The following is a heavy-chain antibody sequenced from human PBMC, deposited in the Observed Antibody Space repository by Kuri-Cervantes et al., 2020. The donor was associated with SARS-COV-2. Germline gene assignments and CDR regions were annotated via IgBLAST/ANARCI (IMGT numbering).Heavy chain of an antibody. CDR3: ARLRVNTLDGVDV. CDR2: IRSNTKNYAT. Sequence: SFSGSGFSFSGSAVHWVRQAPGKGLEWVARIRSNTKNYATHYAASVAGRFTISRDDSKNTAYLEMNNLRSEDTAVYYCARLRVNTLDGVDVWGQGTTVTVSS. J-gene: IGHJ6*02. CDR1: GFSFSGSA. D-gene: IGHD3-22*01. V-gene: IGHV3-73*01.